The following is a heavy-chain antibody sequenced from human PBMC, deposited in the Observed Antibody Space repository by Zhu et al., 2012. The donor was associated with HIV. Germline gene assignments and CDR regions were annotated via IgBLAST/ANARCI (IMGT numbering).Heavy chain of an antibody. CDR3: ARRPGIAAAGGFXY. CDR1: GYSISSGYY. Sequence: QVQLQESGPGLVKPSETLSLTCAVSGYSISSGYYWGWIRQPPGKGLEWIGSIYHSGSTYYNPSLKSRVTISVDTSKNQFSLKLSSVTAADTAVYYCARRPGIAAAGGFXYWGQGPWSPSPQ. CDR2: IYHSGST. D-gene: IGHD6-13*01. V-gene: IGHV4-38-2*01. J-gene: IGHJ4*02.